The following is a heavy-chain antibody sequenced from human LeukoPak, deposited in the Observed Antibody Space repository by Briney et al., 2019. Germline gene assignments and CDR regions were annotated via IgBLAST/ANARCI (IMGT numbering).Heavy chain of an antibody. CDR1: GFTFSSYG. Sequence: PGRSLRLSCAASGFTFSSYGMHWVRQAPGKGLEWVSAISGTDGSTYYADSVKGRFTISRDNSKNTLYLQMNSLRAEDTAVYYCAKAACTTSCYYNCWGQGTLVTVSS. J-gene: IGHJ4*02. CDR2: ISGTDGST. D-gene: IGHD2-2*01. CDR3: AKAACTTSCYYNC. V-gene: IGHV3-23*01.